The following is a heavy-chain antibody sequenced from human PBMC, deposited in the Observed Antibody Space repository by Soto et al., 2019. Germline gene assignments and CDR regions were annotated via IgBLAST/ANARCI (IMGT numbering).Heavy chain of an antibody. D-gene: IGHD3-10*01. CDR1: GFTFTSSA. Sequence: SVKVSCKASGFTFTSSAVQWVRQARGQRLEWIGWIVVGSGNTNYAQKFQERVTITRDMSTSTAYMELSSLRSEDTAVYYCAAGGGITMVRGATPGMDVWGQGTTVTVSS. CDR2: IVVGSGNT. CDR3: AAGGGITMVRGATPGMDV. V-gene: IGHV1-58*01. J-gene: IGHJ6*02.